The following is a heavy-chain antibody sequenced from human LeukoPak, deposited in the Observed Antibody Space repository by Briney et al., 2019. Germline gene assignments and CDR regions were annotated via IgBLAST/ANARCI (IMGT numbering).Heavy chain of an antibody. CDR3: ARHGDGFYDILTGAFDY. V-gene: IGHV4-39*01. D-gene: IGHD3-9*01. Sequence: SQTLSLTCTVSGGSIGSSNYYWGWIRQPPGKGLEWIGSSYSSGISYYKASLKSRVTISVDTSKNQFSLKLSSVTAADTALYFCARHGDGFYDILTGAFDYWGHGSLVTVSS. CDR1: GGSIGSSNYY. CDR2: SYSSGIS. J-gene: IGHJ4*01.